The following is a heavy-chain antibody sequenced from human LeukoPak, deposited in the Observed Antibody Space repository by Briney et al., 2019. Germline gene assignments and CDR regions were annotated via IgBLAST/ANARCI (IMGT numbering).Heavy chain of an antibody. Sequence: QTGGSLTLSCAASGLTFSSYGMNWVRQAPGKGLEWVIFIRYDGSSKYYADSVKGRFTISRDNSKNTVYLQMSSLRADDTAVYYCAKDAMSRGSFPYYFDYWGQGTLVTVSS. V-gene: IGHV3-30*02. CDR1: GLTFSSYG. J-gene: IGHJ4*02. D-gene: IGHD3-22*01. CDR3: AKDAMSRGSFPYYFDY. CDR2: IRYDGSSK.